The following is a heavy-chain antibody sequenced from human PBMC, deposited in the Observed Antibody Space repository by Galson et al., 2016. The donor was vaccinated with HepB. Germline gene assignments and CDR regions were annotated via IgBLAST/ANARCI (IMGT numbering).Heavy chain of an antibody. D-gene: IGHD6-19*01. CDR1: GYTLTSYG. CDR3: AVMAVAGYDY. J-gene: IGHJ4*02. Sequence: SVKVSCKASGYTLTSYGINWVRQAPGEGLEWMAWTRGYNGNTNYAQTLQGRVTMTTDTSTNTAYMELRSLRYADTDVYYCAVMAVAGYDYWGQGTLVTVSS. V-gene: IGHV1-18*04. CDR2: TRGYNGNT.